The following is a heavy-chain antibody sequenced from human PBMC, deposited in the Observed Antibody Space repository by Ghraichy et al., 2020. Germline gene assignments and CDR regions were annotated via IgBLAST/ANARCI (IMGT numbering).Heavy chain of an antibody. CDR2: IIPIFGTA. Sequence: SVKVSCKASGGTFSSYAISWVRQAPGQGLEWMGGIIPIFGTANYAQKFQGRVTITADKSTSTAYMELSSLRSEDTAVYYCARVPSQSNYFDYWGQGTLVTVSS. CDR3: ARVPSQSNYFDY. CDR1: GGTFSSYA. V-gene: IGHV1-69*06. J-gene: IGHJ4*02.